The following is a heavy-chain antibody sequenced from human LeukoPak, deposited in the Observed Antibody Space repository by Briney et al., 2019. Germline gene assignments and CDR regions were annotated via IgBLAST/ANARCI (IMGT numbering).Heavy chain of an antibody. CDR3: AKAIRVTLIRGVAADSLDI. D-gene: IGHD3-10*01. J-gene: IGHJ3*02. Sequence: HGESLKISCKGSGYSSGYSFANYWIAWVRQMPGKGLEWMVAVYPGDSETTYGPSLQGQVTISADKSTSTAYLQWNSLKASDTAIYYCAKAIRVTLIRGVAADSLDIWGQGTMVVVSS. CDR2: VYPGDSET. V-gene: IGHV5-51*01. CDR1: GYSFANYW.